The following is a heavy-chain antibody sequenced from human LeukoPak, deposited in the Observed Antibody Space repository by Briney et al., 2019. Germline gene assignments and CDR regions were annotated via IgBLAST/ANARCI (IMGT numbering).Heavy chain of an antibody. D-gene: IGHD6-13*01. CDR1: GGSISSYY. CDR3: ARETYTSSQRDY. Sequence: SETLSLTCTVSGGSISSYYWNWIRQPPGKGLEWIGSVYYSGSTNYDPSLKSRVTISVDTSKNQFSLNLISVTAADTAVYFCARETYTSSQRDYWGQGTLVTVSS. J-gene: IGHJ4*02. CDR2: VYYSGST. V-gene: IGHV4-59*12.